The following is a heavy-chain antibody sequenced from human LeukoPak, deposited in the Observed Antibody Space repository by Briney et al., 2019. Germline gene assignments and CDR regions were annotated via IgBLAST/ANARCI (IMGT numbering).Heavy chain of an antibody. J-gene: IGHJ4*02. Sequence: GGSLRLSCAASGFTFSSYAMSWVRQAPGKGLEWVSTFSGTSGSTYYTDSVRGRFTISRDNSKNTLYLQMNSLRAEDTAVYYCTRDHSYGSDYWGQGSLVTVAS. CDR1: GFTFSSYA. D-gene: IGHD5-18*01. V-gene: IGHV3-23*01. CDR3: TRDHSYGSDY. CDR2: FSGTSGST.